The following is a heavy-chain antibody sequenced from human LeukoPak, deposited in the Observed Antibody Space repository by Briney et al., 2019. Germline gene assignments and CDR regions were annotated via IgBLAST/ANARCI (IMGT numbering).Heavy chain of an antibody. D-gene: IGHD6-13*01. J-gene: IGHJ4*02. CDR2: IHHSGST. CDR1: GGSISNYY. V-gene: IGHV4-30-4*01. Sequence: SETLSLTCTVSGGSISNYYWSWIRQPPGKGLEWIGYIHHSGSTYYYNPSLKSRVTMSVDTSKNQFSLKLSSVGAADTAVYYCVRDRSRPNPFFDSWGQGTLVTVSS. CDR3: VRDRSRPNPFFDS.